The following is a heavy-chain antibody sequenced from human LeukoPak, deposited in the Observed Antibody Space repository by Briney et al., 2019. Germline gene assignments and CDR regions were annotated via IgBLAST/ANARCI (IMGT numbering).Heavy chain of an antibody. CDR3: ASSSISAAPFDP. Sequence: GGSLRLSCAASGFTFSTSRMHWVRQAPGKGLVWVSRINGDGSTTGYADSVKGRFTISRDNTKNTLYLHMNSLRAEDTAVYYCASSSISAAPFDPWGQGTLVTVS. J-gene: IGHJ5*02. V-gene: IGHV3-74*01. D-gene: IGHD6-13*01. CDR1: GFTFSTSR. CDR2: INGDGSTT.